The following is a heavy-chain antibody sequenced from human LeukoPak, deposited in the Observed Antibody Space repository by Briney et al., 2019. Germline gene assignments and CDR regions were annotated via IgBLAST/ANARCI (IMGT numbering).Heavy chain of an antibody. CDR3: AISRPTMVRGFDP. V-gene: IGHV4-31*03. CDR1: GGSISSGGYY. CDR2: IYYSGST. Sequence: PSETLSLTCTVSGGSISSGGYYWSWIRQPPGKGLEWIGYIYYSGSTYYNPSLKSRVTISVDTSKNQFSLKLSSVTAADTAVYYCAISRPTMVRGFDPWGQGTLVTVSS. J-gene: IGHJ5*02. D-gene: IGHD3-10*01.